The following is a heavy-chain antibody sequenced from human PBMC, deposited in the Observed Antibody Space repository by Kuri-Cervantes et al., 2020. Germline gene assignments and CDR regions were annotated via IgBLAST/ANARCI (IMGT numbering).Heavy chain of an antibody. Sequence: GGSLRLSCAASGFTFSSYAMSWVRQAPGEGLEWVSSISRSSSYKYYADSVKGRFTISRDNAKNSLYLQMNSLRAEDTAVYYCARVKRFGEYAFDIWGQGTMVTVSS. CDR1: GFTFSSYA. CDR2: ISRSSSYK. J-gene: IGHJ3*02. V-gene: IGHV3-21*01. CDR3: ARVKRFGEYAFDI. D-gene: IGHD3-10*01.